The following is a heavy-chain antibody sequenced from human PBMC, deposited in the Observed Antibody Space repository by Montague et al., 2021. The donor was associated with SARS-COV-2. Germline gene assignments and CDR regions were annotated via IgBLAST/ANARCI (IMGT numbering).Heavy chain of an antibody. CDR3: VRDHPYGGPRGAYDI. CDR2: IYNYETV. J-gene: IGHJ3*02. V-gene: IGHV4-59*01. CDR1: GGSITGCY. D-gene: IGHD4-23*01. Sequence: SETLSLACTVSGGSITGCYWNWLRRSPGTGLELMSNIYNYETVNYNPSPASRVTISTDTSKNQLSPKVNSVTAADTAVYYCVRDHPYGGPRGAYDIWGQGTVVTVSS.